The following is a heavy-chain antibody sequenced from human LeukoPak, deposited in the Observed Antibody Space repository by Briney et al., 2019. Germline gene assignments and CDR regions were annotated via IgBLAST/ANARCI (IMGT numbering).Heavy chain of an antibody. CDR2: INHSGST. D-gene: IGHD3-10*01. CDR1: GGSFSGYY. Sequence: SETLSLTCAVYGGSFSGYYWTWIRQPPGKGLEWIGEINHSGSTNYNPSLKSRVTISVDTSKNLFSLKLSSVTAADTAVYYCARARNYYGSGSYWSYWGQGTLVTVSS. V-gene: IGHV4-34*01. CDR3: ARARNYYGSGSYWSY. J-gene: IGHJ4*02.